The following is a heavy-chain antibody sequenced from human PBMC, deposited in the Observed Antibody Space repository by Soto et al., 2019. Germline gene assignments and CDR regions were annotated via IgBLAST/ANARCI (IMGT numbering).Heavy chain of an antibody. J-gene: IGHJ1*01. CDR1: GFTFNSYA. D-gene: IGHD6-19*01. Sequence: GGSLRLSCATSGFTFNSYAMSWVRQAPGKGLEWVSTISGSGDTTYYADSVKGRFTISRDNSKNTLYLQMNSLRAEDTAIYYCAKHTYGSGWYGWGQGTLVTVS. CDR2: ISGSGDTT. V-gene: IGHV3-23*01. CDR3: AKHTYGSGWYG.